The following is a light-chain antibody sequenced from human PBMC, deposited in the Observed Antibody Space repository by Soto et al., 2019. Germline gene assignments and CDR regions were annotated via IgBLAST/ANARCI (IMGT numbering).Light chain of an antibody. CDR2: AAS. CDR1: QGIRND. V-gene: IGKV1-6*01. CDR3: LQDYNYPRT. Sequence: AIQMTQSPSSLSASVGDRVTITCRASQGIRNDLGWLQQKPGKAPKLLIYAASSLQSGVPSRFSGSGSGTDFTLIISSLQPEDFASYYCLQDYNYPRTFGQGTKVEIK. J-gene: IGKJ1*01.